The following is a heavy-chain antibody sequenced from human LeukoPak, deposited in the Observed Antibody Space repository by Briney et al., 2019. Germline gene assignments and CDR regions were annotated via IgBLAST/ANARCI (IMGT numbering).Heavy chain of an antibody. CDR2: ISWDGGST. J-gene: IGHJ6*03. V-gene: IGHV3-43D*03. CDR3: AKDIFSASSGGYMDV. D-gene: IGHD6-19*01. Sequence: GGSLRLSCAASGFTFDDYAMHWVRQAPGKGLEWVSLISWDGGSTYYADSVKGRFTISRDNSKNSLYLQINSLRAEDTALYYCAKDIFSASSGGYMDVWGKGTTVTVSS. CDR1: GFTFDDYA.